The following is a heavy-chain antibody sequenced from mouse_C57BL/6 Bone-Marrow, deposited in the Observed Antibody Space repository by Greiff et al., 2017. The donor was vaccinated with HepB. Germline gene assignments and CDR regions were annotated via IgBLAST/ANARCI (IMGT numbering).Heavy chain of an antibody. CDR1: GFTFSSYA. CDR3: AREGNYYGSSYVRFAY. J-gene: IGHJ3*01. D-gene: IGHD1-1*01. CDR2: ISDGGSYT. V-gene: IGHV5-4*01. Sequence: EVQLVESGGGLVKPGGSLKLSCAASGFTFSSYAMSWVRQTPEKRLEWVATISDGGSYTYYPDNVKGRFTISRDNAKNNLYLQMSHLKSEDTAMYYGAREGNYYGSSYVRFAYWGQGTLVTVSA.